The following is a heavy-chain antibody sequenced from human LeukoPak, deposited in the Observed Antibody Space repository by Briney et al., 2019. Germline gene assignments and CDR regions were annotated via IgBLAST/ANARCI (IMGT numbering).Heavy chain of an antibody. D-gene: IGHD5-18*01. CDR2: ISGSGGTT. J-gene: IGHJ6*02. CDR1: GCIFSSYA. V-gene: IGHV3-23*01. Sequence: PGASLTLSCAASGCIFSSYAMSWVRLAPGKGLEWVSGISGSGGTTYYADSVKGRFTISRDNSQSTLYLQMNGLRADDTAVYYCAKMDARTTAMRAMDVWGQGTTVTVSS. CDR3: AKMDARTTAMRAMDV.